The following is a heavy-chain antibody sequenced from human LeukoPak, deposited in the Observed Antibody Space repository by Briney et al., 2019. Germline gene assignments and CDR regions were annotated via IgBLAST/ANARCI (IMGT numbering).Heavy chain of an antibody. CDR2: IYTSGST. Sequence: SSETLSLTCTVSGGSISSYYWSWIRQPAGKGLEWIGRIYTSGSTNYNPSLKSRVTMSVDTSKNQFSLKLSSVTAADTAVYYCAGGITIFGVVPLYNWFDPRGQGTLVTVSS. D-gene: IGHD3-3*01. V-gene: IGHV4-4*07. J-gene: IGHJ5*02. CDR3: AGGITIFGVVPLYNWFDP. CDR1: GGSISSYY.